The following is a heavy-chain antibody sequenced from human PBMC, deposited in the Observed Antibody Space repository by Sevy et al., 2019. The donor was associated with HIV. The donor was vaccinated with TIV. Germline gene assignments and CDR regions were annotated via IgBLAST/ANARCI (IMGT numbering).Heavy chain of an antibody. CDR2: IYYSGST. V-gene: IGHV4-30-4*02. Sequence: SETLSLTCTVSGGSISSGDYYWSWIRQPPGKGLEWIGYIYYSGSTYYNPSLKSRVTISVDTSKNQFSLKLSSVTAADTAVYYCARAEWIQLWLEGGKWFDPWGQGTLVTVSS. D-gene: IGHD5-18*01. CDR3: ARAEWIQLWLEGGKWFDP. J-gene: IGHJ5*02. CDR1: GGSISSGDYY.